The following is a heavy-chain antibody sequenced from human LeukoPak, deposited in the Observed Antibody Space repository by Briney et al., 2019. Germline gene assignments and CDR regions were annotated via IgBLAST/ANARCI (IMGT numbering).Heavy chain of an antibody. CDR2: ISGSGGST. J-gene: IGHJ4*02. Sequence: PGGSLRLSCAASGFTFSSYAMSWVRQAPGKGLEWVSAISGSGGSTYYADSVKGRFTISRDNSKNTLYLQMNSLRAEDTAVYYCAGGSGNVRPVTSKWGNSEDYWGQGTLVTVSS. CDR3: AGGSGNVRPVTSKWGNSEDY. V-gene: IGHV3-23*01. D-gene: IGHD3-10*01. CDR1: GFTFSSYA.